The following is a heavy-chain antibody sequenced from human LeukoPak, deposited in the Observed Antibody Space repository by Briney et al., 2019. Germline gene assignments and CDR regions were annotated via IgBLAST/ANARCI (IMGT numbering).Heavy chain of an antibody. Sequence: SETLSLTCAVYGGSFSGYYWSWIRQPPGKGLEWIGEINHSGSTNYNPSLKSRVAISLDTSKNQFSLKLSSLTAADTSVYYCARGVDLDAFDIWAQGTMVTVSS. CDR3: ARGVDLDAFDI. CDR1: GGSFSGYY. CDR2: INHSGST. V-gene: IGHV4-34*01. J-gene: IGHJ3*02. D-gene: IGHD3/OR15-3a*01.